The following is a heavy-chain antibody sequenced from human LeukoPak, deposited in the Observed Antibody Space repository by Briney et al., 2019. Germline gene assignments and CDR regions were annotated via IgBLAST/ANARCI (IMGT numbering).Heavy chain of an antibody. CDR3: ARDTDNYGAGTDAFDS. V-gene: IGHV3-7*01. Sequence: PGGSLRLSCAASGFAFSSYLMSWVRQAPGKGLEWVANIKEDGREKYYVDSVRGRFTISRDNAKNSLYLQMNSLRAEDTAVYYCARDTDNYGAGTDAFDSWGQGTMVTVSS. D-gene: IGHD4/OR15-4a*01. CDR1: GFAFSSYL. CDR2: IKEDGREK. J-gene: IGHJ3*02.